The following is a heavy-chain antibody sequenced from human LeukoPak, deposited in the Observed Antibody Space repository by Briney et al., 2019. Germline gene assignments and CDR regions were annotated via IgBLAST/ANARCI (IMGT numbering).Heavy chain of an antibody. J-gene: IGHJ4*02. Sequence: SETLSLTCTVSGGSISSYYWGWIRQPPGKGLEWIGYIYYSGSTNYSPSLKSRVTISVDTSKNQFSLKLTSVTAADTAVYYCARGYDYVWGSHRALGYWGQGTLVTVSS. D-gene: IGHD3-16*02. CDR1: GGSISSYY. CDR3: ARGYDYVWGSHRALGY. V-gene: IGHV4-59*01. CDR2: IYYSGST.